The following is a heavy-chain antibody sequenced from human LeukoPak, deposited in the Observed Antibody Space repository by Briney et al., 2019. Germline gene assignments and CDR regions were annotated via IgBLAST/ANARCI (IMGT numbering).Heavy chain of an antibody. CDR2: IQYDGSNE. J-gene: IGHJ4*02. Sequence: GGSLRLSCAASGLRFSDYYVSWIRQAPGKGLEWVAYIQYDGSNEQYADSVKGRFTISRDNSKNTLYLQMNSLRAEDTAVYYCARDGLLRGAYWGQGTLVTVSS. V-gene: IGHV3-30*02. CDR1: GLRFSDYY. D-gene: IGHD3-22*01. CDR3: ARDGLLRGAY.